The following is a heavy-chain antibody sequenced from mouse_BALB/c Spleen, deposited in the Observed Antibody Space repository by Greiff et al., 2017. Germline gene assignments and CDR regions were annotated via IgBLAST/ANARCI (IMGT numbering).Heavy chain of an antibody. CDR1: GFTFSSFG. Sequence: EVKLMESGGGLVQPGGSRKLSCAASGFTFSSFGMHWVRQAPEKGLEWVAYISSGSSTIYYADTVKGRFTISRDNPKNTLFLQMTSLRSEDTAMCYCAREVTTGYAMDYWGQGTSVTVSS. V-gene: IGHV5-17*02. D-gene: IGHD2-2*01. J-gene: IGHJ4*01. CDR2: ISSGSSTI. CDR3: AREVTTGYAMDY.